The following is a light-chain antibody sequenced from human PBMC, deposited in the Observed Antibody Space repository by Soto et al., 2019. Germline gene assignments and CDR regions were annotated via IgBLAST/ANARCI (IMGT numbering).Light chain of an antibody. CDR2: DAS. CDR1: QSVSNY. Sequence: EIVLTHSPATLSLSPVERATLSCSTSQSVSNYLAWYQQKPGQAPRLLIYDASNRATGIPARFSGSGSGTDFTLTISRLEPEDSAVYYCQQYSASPRTFGPGTKVDIK. V-gene: IGKV3-11*01. CDR3: QQYSASPRT. J-gene: IGKJ3*01.